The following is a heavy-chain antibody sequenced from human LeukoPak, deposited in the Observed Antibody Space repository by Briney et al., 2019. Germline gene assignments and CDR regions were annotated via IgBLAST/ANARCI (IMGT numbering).Heavy chain of an antibody. D-gene: IGHD6-13*01. V-gene: IGHV1-18*01. CDR2: ISANTGKT. J-gene: IGHJ4*02. CDR1: GYTFASYG. Sequence: GASVKVSCKASGYTFASYGFCWVRQAPGHGLEWMGWISANTGKTDYAQKFQGRVTMTTDTSTNTAYMELRSLRPDDTAVYYCAKVAGDRMDYWGQGTLLTVSA. CDR3: AKVAGDRMDY.